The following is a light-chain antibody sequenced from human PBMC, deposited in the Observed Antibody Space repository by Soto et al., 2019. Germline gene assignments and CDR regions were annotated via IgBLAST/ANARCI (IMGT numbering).Light chain of an antibody. Sequence: TQYPATLSLSPGETATLSCSASQSVSSNYLAWYQQKPGQASRLLIYGASSRATGIPDRFSGSGSGTDFTLTISRLEPEDFAVYYCQQYGTSPEWTFGQGTKVDI. V-gene: IGKV3-20*01. CDR1: QSVSSNY. CDR3: QQYGTSPEWT. J-gene: IGKJ1*01. CDR2: GAS.